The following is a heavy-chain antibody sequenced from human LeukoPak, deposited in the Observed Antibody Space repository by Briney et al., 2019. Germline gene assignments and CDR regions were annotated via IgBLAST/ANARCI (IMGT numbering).Heavy chain of an antibody. V-gene: IGHV4-4*02. CDR3: ARWGYYYDGSGLDY. CDR1: SGSISSSNW. J-gene: IGHJ4*02. D-gene: IGHD3-22*01. Sequence: SGTLSLTCAVSSGSISSSNWWSWVRQPPGKGLEWIGEIYHNGSTNYNPSLKSRVTISVDKSKNQFSLKLSSVTAADTAVYYCARWGYYYDGSGLDYWGQGTLVTVSS. CDR2: IYHNGST.